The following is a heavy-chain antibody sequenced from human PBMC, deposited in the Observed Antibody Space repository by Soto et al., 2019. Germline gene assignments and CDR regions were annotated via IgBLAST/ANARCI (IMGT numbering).Heavy chain of an antibody. D-gene: IGHD6-19*01. Sequence: QVQLVESGGGVVHPGRSLRLSCAASGFTFSIFGMHWVRQAPGKGLEWAAIIWYDGSNAYYADSVRGRFTISRDNSKNTVYLQMNSLRAEDTAVYYCARDKGSSTVVSGISQEGYFDSWGQGTLVTVSS. V-gene: IGHV3-33*01. CDR1: GFTFSIFG. CDR3: ARDKGSSTVVSGISQEGYFDS. J-gene: IGHJ4*02. CDR2: IWYDGSNA.